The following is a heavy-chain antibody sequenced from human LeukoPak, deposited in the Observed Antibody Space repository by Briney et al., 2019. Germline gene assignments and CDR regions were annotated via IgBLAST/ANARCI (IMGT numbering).Heavy chain of an antibody. J-gene: IGHJ5*02. D-gene: IGHD3-3*01. CDR1: GGSISSGPYY. CDR3: ARATYYDLLEDNANWFDP. Sequence: QPSQTLSLTCTVSGGSISSGPYYWSWIRQPAGKGLEWIGRIYTSGSTNYNPSLKRRVTISVDTSKNQFSLNLSSVTAADTAVYYCARATYYDLLEDNANWFDPWGQGTLVTVSS. CDR2: IYTSGST. V-gene: IGHV4-61*02.